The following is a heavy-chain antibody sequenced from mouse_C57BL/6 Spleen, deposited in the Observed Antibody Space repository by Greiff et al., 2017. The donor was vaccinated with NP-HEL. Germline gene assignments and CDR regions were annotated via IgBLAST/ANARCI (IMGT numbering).Heavy chain of an antibody. CDR1: GYTFTSYW. CDR2: INPNSGST. CDR3: ARSELGSFAY. D-gene: IGHD4-1*01. V-gene: IGHV1-64*01. J-gene: IGHJ3*01. Sequence: QVQLQQPGAELVKPGASVKLSCKASGYTFTSYWMHWVKQRPGQGLEWIGMINPNSGSTNYNEKFKSKATLTVDKSSSTAYMQLRSLTSEDSAVYYCARSELGSFAYWGQGTPVTVSA.